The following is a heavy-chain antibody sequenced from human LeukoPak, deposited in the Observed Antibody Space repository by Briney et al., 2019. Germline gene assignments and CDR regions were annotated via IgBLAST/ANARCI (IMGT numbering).Heavy chain of an antibody. J-gene: IGHJ4*02. CDR3: ASGGRYSGSYSVVDY. V-gene: IGHV3-21*04. CDR2: ISSSSSYI. Sequence: GGSLRLSCAASGFTFSSYSMNWVRQAPGKGLEGVSSISSSSSYIYYADSVKGRFTISRDNSKNTLYLQMNSLRAEDTAVYYCASGGRYSGSYSVVDYWGQGTLVTVSS. CDR1: GFTFSSYS. D-gene: IGHD1-26*01.